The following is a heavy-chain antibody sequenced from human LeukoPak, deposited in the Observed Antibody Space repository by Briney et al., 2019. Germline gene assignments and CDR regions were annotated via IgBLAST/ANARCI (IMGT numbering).Heavy chain of an antibody. J-gene: IGHJ6*02. CDR3: ARLANRITMISGGMDV. D-gene: IGHD3-22*01. Sequence: TGESLKISCKGSGYSFTSYWIGWVRQMPGKGLEWMGIIYPGDSDTRYSPSFQGQVTISADKSISTAYLQWSSLKASDTAMYYCARLANRITMISGGMDVWGQGTTVTVSS. V-gene: IGHV5-51*01. CDR1: GYSFTSYW. CDR2: IYPGDSDT.